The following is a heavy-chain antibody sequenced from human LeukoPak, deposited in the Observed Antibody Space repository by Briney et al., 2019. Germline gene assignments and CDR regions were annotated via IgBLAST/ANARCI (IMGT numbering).Heavy chain of an antibody. CDR2: ISSSSSYI. V-gene: IGHV3-21*01. D-gene: IGHD2-2*01. J-gene: IGHJ3*02. CDR3: ARDQVVPAAIDDAFDI. Sequence: GGSLRLSCAASGFTFSSYSMNWVRQAPGKGLEWVSSISSSSSYIYYADSVKGRFTISRANAKNSLYLQMNSLRAEDTAVYYCARDQVVPAAIDDAFDIWGQGTMVTVSS. CDR1: GFTFSSYS.